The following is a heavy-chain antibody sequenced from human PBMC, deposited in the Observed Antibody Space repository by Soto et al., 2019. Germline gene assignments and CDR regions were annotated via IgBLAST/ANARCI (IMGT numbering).Heavy chain of an antibody. Sequence: QVQLVQSGAEVKKPGASVKVSCKASGYTFTGYYMHWVRQAPGQGLEWMGWINPNSGGTNYAQKFQGWVXXTXDXXISTAYMELSRLRSDDTAVYYCARSVIAAAGLFDYWGQGTLVTVSS. CDR2: INPNSGGT. CDR3: ARSVIAAAGLFDY. D-gene: IGHD6-13*01. J-gene: IGHJ4*02. V-gene: IGHV1-2*04. CDR1: GYTFTGYY.